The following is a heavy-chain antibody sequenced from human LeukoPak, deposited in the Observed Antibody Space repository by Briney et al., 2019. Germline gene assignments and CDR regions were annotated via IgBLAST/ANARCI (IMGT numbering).Heavy chain of an antibody. V-gene: IGHV4-59*01. CDR3: ARANTYYYDSSGYYYGNDY. CDR1: GGSISSYY. D-gene: IGHD3-22*01. Sequence: TSETLSLTCTVSGGSISSYYWSWIRQPPGKGLEWIGYIYYSGSTNYNPSLKSRVTISVDTSKNQFSLKLSSVTAADTAVYYCARANTYYYDSSGYYYGNDYWGQGTLVTVSS. J-gene: IGHJ4*02. CDR2: IYYSGST.